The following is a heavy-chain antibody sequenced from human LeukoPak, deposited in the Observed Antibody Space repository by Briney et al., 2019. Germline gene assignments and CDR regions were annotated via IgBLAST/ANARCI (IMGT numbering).Heavy chain of an antibody. CDR2: IYSGGST. J-gene: IGHJ6*02. D-gene: IGHD3-10*01. CDR3: ARGSRVGEFHYYYYGMDV. Sequence: GGSLRLSCAASGFTVSSNYMSWVRQAPGKGLEWVSVIYSGGSTYYADSVKGRFTISRDNSKSTLYLQMNSLRAEDTAVYYCARGSRVGEFHYYYYGMDVWGQGTTVTVSS. V-gene: IGHV3-66*01. CDR1: GFTVSSNY.